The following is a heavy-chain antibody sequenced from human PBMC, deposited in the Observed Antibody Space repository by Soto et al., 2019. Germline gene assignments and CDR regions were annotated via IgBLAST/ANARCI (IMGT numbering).Heavy chain of an antibody. CDR1: GFTFSSYA. V-gene: IGHV3-23*01. CDR2: ISGSGGST. Sequence: PGGSLRLSCAASGFTFSSYAMSWVRQAPGKGLEWVSAISGSGGSTYYADSVKGRFTISRDNSKITLYLQMNSLRAEDTAVYYCAKDVQWLVQSSFDYWGQGTLVTAPQ. CDR3: AKDVQWLVQSSFDY. D-gene: IGHD6-19*01. J-gene: IGHJ4*02.